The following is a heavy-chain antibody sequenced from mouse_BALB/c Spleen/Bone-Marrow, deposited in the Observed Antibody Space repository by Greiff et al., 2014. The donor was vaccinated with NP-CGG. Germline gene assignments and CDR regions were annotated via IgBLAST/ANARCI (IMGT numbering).Heavy chain of an antibody. D-gene: IGHD1-1*01. CDR3: SSYYYGSSQFAY. CDR2: IDPANGNT. Sequence: VQLQQSGAELVKPGASVKLSCTASGFNIKDTYMHWVKQRPEQGLEWIGRIDPANGNTKYDPKFQGKATITADTSSNTANLQLSSLTSEDTAVYFCSSYYYGSSQFAYWGQGTLVTVSA. J-gene: IGHJ3*01. CDR1: GFNIKDTY. V-gene: IGHV14-3*02.